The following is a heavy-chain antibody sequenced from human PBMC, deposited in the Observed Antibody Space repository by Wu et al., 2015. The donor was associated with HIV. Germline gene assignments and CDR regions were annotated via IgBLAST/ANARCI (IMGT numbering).Heavy chain of an antibody. CDR1: GGSMNNYY. CDR3: AREKVGSNRGFDP. CDR2: IYSSGSA. D-gene: IGHD1-26*01. Sequence: QVQLQESGPRLVKPSETLSLTCTVSGGSMNNYYWSWVRQPAGKGLEWIGRIYSSGSADYNASLKSRLTVSIDTAKNQFYLRLTSLIAADTAVYYCAREKVGSNRGFDPWGQGTLVTVSS. J-gene: IGHJ5*02. V-gene: IGHV4-4*07.